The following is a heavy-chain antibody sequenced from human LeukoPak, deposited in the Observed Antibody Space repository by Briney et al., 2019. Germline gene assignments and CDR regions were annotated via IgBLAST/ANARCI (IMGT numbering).Heavy chain of an antibody. CDR3: ARGVYYDSSGYYGY. D-gene: IGHD3-22*01. CDR1: GFTFTAYL. Sequence: GGSLRLSCAASGFTFTAYLMSWVRQAPGKGLEWVADIKHDGSEKYYVDSVKGRFTISRDNVKNSLFLQMNSLRAEDMAVYYCARGVYYDSSGYYGYWGQGTLVTASS. CDR2: IKHDGSEK. V-gene: IGHV3-7*03. J-gene: IGHJ4*02.